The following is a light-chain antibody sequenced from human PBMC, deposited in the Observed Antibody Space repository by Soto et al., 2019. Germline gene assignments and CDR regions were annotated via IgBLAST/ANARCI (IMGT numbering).Light chain of an antibody. CDR1: SSNIGVGFG. J-gene: IGLJ1*01. CDR2: GNS. V-gene: IGLV1-40*01. Sequence: QSVLTQPPSVSGAPGQRVTISCTGSSSNIGVGFGVHWYQQLPGTVPKVLIYGNSNRPSGVPDRFSGSKSGTSASLAITGLQAEDEADYYCQSYDSSLSGYVFGTGTKVTVL. CDR3: QSYDSSLSGYV.